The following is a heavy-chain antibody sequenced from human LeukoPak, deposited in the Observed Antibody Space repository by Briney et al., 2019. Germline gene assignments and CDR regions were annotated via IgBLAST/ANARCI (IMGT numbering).Heavy chain of an antibody. CDR2: ISYDGSNK. J-gene: IGHJ4*02. CDR3: AKGGLRYSDY. CDR1: GFTFSSYG. V-gene: IGHV3-30*18. Sequence: PGRSLRLSCAASGFTFSSYGMHWVRQAPGKGLEWVAVISYDGSNKYYADSVKGRFTISRDNSKNTLYLQMNSLRAEDTAVYYCAKGGLRYSDYWGQGTLVTVSS. D-gene: IGHD1-1*01.